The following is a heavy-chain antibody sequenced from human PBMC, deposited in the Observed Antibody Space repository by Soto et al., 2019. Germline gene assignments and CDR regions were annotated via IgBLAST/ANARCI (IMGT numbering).Heavy chain of an antibody. J-gene: IGHJ5*02. V-gene: IGHV4-31*03. CDR3: ARAQGTCGGDCYTPEPPEGYNWFDP. D-gene: IGHD2-21*02. CDR1: GGSISSGGYY. CDR2: IYYSGST. Sequence: SETLSLTCTVSGGSISSGGYYWSWIRQHPGKGLEWIGYIYYSGSTYYNPSLKSRVTISVDTSKNQFSLKLSSVTAADTAVYYCARAQGTCGGDCYTPEPPEGYNWFDPWGQGTLVTVSS.